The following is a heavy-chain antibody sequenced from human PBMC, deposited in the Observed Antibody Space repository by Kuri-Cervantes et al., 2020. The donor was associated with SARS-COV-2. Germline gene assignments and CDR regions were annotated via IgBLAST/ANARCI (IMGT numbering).Heavy chain of an antibody. CDR2: IYYSGST. J-gene: IGHJ6*03. V-gene: IGHV4-59*12. CDR1: GGSISSYY. Sequence: SETLSLTCTVSGGSISSYYWSWIRQPPGKGLEWIGYIYYSGSTNYNPSLKSRVTMSVDTSKNQFSRKLSSVTAADTAVYYCARGASYYYYYMDVWGKGTTVTVSS. CDR3: ARGASYYYYYMDV.